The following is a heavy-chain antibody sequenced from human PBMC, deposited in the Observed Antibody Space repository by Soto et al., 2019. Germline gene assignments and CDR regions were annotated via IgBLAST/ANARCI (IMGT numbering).Heavy chain of an antibody. CDR3: VREPRNRIAGSTTSEDY. CDR2: LYSGGST. V-gene: IGHV3-66*01. J-gene: IGHJ4*02. Sequence: EVQLVESGGGLVQPGGSLRLSCAASGFTVSSNYMSWVRQAPGKGLECVSVLYSGGSTYYADSVKGRFTISRDSSKNTLYLHMNSLRAEDTAVYYCVREPRNRIAGSTTSEDYWGQGTLVTVSS. D-gene: IGHD1-7*01. CDR1: GFTVSSNY.